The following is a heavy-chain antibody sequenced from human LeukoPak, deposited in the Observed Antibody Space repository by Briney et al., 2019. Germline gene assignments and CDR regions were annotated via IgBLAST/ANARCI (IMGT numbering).Heavy chain of an antibody. CDR1: GGSISSYY. Sequence: SETLSLTCTVSGGSISSYYWSWIRQPAGKGLEWIGRIYTSGSTNYNPSLKSRVTMSVDTSKNQFSLKLSSVTAADTAVYYCARVLPGYSSSWYIHSYYGMDVWGLGTTVTVSS. J-gene: IGHJ6*02. CDR2: IYTSGST. CDR3: ARVLPGYSSSWYIHSYYGMDV. V-gene: IGHV4-4*07. D-gene: IGHD6-13*01.